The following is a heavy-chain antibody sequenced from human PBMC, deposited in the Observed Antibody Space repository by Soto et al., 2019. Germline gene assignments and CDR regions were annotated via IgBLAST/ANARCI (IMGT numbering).Heavy chain of an antibody. Sequence: PVGSLRLSCAAYAFTFSSYAMHWVRQAPGKGLEWVAVISYDGSNKYYEDSVKGRFTISSDNSKNTLYLQMNSLRAEDTAVYYCARDSQVRQQRYYYCYGIDVWGQGATVTVSS. CDR3: ARDSQVRQQRYYYCYGIDV. J-gene: IGHJ6*02. D-gene: IGHD6-13*01. CDR1: AFTFSSYA. CDR2: ISYDGSNK. V-gene: IGHV3-30-3*01.